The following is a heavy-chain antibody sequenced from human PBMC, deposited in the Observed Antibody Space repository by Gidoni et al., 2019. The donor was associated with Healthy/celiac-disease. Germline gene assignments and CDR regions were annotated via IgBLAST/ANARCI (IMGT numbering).Heavy chain of an antibody. CDR1: FSGYY. Sequence: FSGYYWSWIRQPPGKGLEWIGEINHSGSTNYNPSLKSRVTISVDTSKNQFSLKLSSVTAADTAVYYCARASWYFDYWGQGTLVTVSS. J-gene: IGHJ4*02. CDR2: INHSGST. CDR3: ARASWYFDY. V-gene: IGHV4-34*01.